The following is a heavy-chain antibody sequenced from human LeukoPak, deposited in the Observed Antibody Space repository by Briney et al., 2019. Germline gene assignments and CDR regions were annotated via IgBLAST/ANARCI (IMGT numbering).Heavy chain of an antibody. CDR1: GFTASSNY. CDR3: ARDIETGSTDY. V-gene: IGHV3-53*01. CDR2: IYSGGNT. D-gene: IGHD1-14*01. Sequence: GGSLRLSCAASGFTASSNYMSWVRQAPGKGLEWVSVIYSGGNTNYADSVKGRFTISRDNSKNTLYLQMNSLRAEDTAIYYCARDIETGSTDYWGQGTLVTVSS. J-gene: IGHJ4*02.